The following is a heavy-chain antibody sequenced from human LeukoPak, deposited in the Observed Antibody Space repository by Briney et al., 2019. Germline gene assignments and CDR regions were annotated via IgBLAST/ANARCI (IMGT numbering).Heavy chain of an antibody. Sequence: PGGSLRLSCAASGFTFSSYSMNWVRQAPGKGLEWVSYISSSSSTIYYADSVKGRFTISRDNSKNTLYLQMNSLRAEDTAVYYCARDKLVDTAMVTNAFDIWGQGTMVTVSS. D-gene: IGHD5-18*01. CDR3: ARDKLVDTAMVTNAFDI. V-gene: IGHV3-48*01. CDR1: GFTFSSYS. J-gene: IGHJ3*02. CDR2: ISSSSSTI.